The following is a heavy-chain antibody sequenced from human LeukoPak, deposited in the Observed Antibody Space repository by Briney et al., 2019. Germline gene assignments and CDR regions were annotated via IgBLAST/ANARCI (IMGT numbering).Heavy chain of an antibody. CDR3: ARSRLWCRDY. J-gene: IGHJ4*02. D-gene: IGHD2-21*01. V-gene: IGHV3-64*01. Sequence: PGGSLRLSCAASGFTFSSYAMHWVRQAPGKGLEYVSAISSNGGSTYYANSVKGRFTISRDNSKNTLYLQMGSLRAEDMAVYYCARSRLWCRDYWGQGALVTVSS. CDR1: GFTFSSYA. CDR2: ISSNGGST.